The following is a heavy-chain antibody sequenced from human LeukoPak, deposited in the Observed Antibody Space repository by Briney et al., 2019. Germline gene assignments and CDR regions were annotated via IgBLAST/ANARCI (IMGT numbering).Heavy chain of an antibody. CDR2: ISGSGGRI. J-gene: IGHJ4*02. CDR3: AKNPRLEGWIYFDS. D-gene: IGHD1-1*01. Sequence: GGSLRLSCAASGFTFSNYEMNWVRQAPGKGLEWVSSISGSGGRIDYADSVKGRFTISRDNSKNTLSLQMNSLTAEDTAVYYCAKNPRLEGWIYFDSWGQGILVTVSS. V-gene: IGHV3-23*01. CDR1: GFTFSNYE.